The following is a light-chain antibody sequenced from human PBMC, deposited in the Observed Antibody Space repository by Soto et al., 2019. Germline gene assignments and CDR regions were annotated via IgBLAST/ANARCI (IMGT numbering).Light chain of an antibody. CDR3: QQLSNYPYT. Sequence: DIQLTQSPSFLSASVGDRVTITCRASQDISTYLGWYQQKPGKAPKLLIYAASTLLRGVPSRFSGSGSGTEFTLTISSLQPEDFATYSCQQLSNYPYTFGQGTKLDI. V-gene: IGKV1-9*01. CDR1: QDISTY. J-gene: IGKJ2*01. CDR2: AAS.